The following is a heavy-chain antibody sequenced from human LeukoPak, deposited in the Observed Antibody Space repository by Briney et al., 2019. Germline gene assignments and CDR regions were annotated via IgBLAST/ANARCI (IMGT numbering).Heavy chain of an antibody. V-gene: IGHV3-21*01. CDR1: GFTFSSYG. J-gene: IGHJ3*01. CDR2: INSNSEYI. Sequence: PGGSLRLSCAASGFTFSSYGMHWVRQAPGKGLEWVSAINSNSEYIYYADSVRGRFTISRDNAKTSLYLQMNSLRAEDTAVYYCARTYSGSYVNKDAFDVWGQGIMVTVSS. D-gene: IGHD1-26*01. CDR3: ARTYSGSYVNKDAFDV.